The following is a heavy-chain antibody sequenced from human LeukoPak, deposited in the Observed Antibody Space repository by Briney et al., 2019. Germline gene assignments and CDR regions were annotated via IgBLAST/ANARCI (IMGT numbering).Heavy chain of an antibody. Sequence: GGSLRLSCAASGFTFSNAWMSWVRQAPGKGLEWVGRIKSKTDGGTTDYAAPVKGRFTISRDDSKNTLYLQMNSLKTEDTAVYYCTTDRLVYGDYVLDYWGQGILVTVSS. J-gene: IGHJ4*02. CDR1: GFTFSNAW. CDR3: TTDRLVYGDYVLDY. D-gene: IGHD4-17*01. V-gene: IGHV3-15*01. CDR2: IKSKTDGGTT.